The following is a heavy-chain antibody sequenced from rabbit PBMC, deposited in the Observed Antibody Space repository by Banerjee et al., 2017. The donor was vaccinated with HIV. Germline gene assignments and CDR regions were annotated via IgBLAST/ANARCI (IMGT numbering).Heavy chain of an antibody. Sequence: QEQLEESGGGLVQPEASLTLTCTASGFSFSNTYYICWVRQAPGKGLEWIACINTSSGNTVYASWAKGRFTISKTSSTTVTLQMTSLTAADTATYFCARGLDGYGYATSRLDLWGPGTLVTVS. CDR3: ARGLDGYGYATSRLDL. CDR1: GFSFSNTYY. J-gene: IGHJ3*01. D-gene: IGHD6-1*01. V-gene: IGHV1S45*01. CDR2: INTSSGNT.